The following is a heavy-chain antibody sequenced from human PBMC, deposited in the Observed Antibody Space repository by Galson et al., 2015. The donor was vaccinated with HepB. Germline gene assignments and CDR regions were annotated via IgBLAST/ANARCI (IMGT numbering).Heavy chain of an antibody. J-gene: IGHJ5*02. CDR3: ARVVSSSWYTNWFDP. Sequence: CAASGFTFSSYSMNWVRQAPGKGLEWVSSISSSSSYIYYADSVKGRFTISRDNAKNSLYLQMNSLRAEDTAVYYCARVVSSSWYTNWFDPWGQGTLVTVSS. D-gene: IGHD6-13*01. CDR2: ISSSSSYI. CDR1: GFTFSSYS. V-gene: IGHV3-21*01.